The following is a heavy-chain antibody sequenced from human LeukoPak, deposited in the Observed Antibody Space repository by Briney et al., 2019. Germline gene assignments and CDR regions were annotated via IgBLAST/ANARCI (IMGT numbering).Heavy chain of an antibody. Sequence: PGGSLRLSCAASGFTFTTYWMHWVRHAPGKGLVWVSRIYSDGSSTTYADSVRGRFTISRDNAKNTLYLQMNSLRAEDTAVYYCASARGYSFDYWGQGTLVTVSS. J-gene: IGHJ4*02. CDR2: IYSDGSST. CDR1: GFTFTTYW. D-gene: IGHD5-24*01. V-gene: IGHV3-74*01. CDR3: ASARGYSFDY.